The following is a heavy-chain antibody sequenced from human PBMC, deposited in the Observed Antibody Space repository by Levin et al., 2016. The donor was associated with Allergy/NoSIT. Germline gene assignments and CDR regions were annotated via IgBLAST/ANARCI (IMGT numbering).Heavy chain of an antibody. D-gene: IGHD3-10*01. J-gene: IGHJ2*01. Sequence: GESLKISCAASGFPFSRYAITWVRQAPGKGLEWVSVISDSGGSTYYADSVEGRFTISSDTSKNTVYLQMNSLTADDTAVYYCAKTVWFADATGPYDPSYCFDLWGRGTLVTVSS. CDR1: GFPFSRYA. CDR2: ISDSGGST. V-gene: IGHV3-23*01. CDR3: AKTVWFADATGPYDPSYCFDL.